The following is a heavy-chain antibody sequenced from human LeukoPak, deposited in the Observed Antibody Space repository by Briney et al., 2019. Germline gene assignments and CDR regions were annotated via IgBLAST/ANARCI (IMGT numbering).Heavy chain of an antibody. CDR2: IYHSGST. CDR3: ARENRPHGMDV. J-gene: IGHJ6*02. CDR1: GGSISSGGYP. Sequence: PSETLSLTCAVSGGSISSGGYPWSWIRQPPGKGLEWIGYIYHSGSTYYNPSLKSRVTISVDRSKNQFSLKLSSVTAADTAVYYCARENRPHGMDVWGQGTTVTVSS. V-gene: IGHV4-30-2*01.